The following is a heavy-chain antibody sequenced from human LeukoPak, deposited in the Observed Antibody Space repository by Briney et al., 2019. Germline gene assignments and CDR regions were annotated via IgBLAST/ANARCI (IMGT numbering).Heavy chain of an antibody. Sequence: GGSLRLSCAASGFTVSSNYMSWVRQAPGKGLEWVSVTYSGGSTYYADSVKGRFTISRDNSKNTLYLQMNSLRAEDTAVYYCAKGIYSSGWSYFDYWAHGTLVTVSS. V-gene: IGHV3-66*01. CDR3: AKGIYSSGWSYFDY. J-gene: IGHJ4*01. CDR2: TYSGGST. CDR1: GFTVSSNY. D-gene: IGHD6-19*01.